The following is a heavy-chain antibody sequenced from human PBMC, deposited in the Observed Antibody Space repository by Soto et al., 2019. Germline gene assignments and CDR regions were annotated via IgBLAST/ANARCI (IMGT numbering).Heavy chain of an antibody. Sequence: QVQLQESGPGLVKPSETLSLTCTVSGGSVSSGSYYWRWIRQPPGKGLEWIGYIHYSGSTNYNPSHRRRVTISVDTSKNQVSQKLSSVTAADTAVYYCAESHNYGWFDPWGQGTLVTVSS. D-gene: IGHD4-17*01. CDR3: AESHNYGWFDP. J-gene: IGHJ5*02. CDR1: GGSVSSGSYY. V-gene: IGHV4-61*01. CDR2: IHYSGST.